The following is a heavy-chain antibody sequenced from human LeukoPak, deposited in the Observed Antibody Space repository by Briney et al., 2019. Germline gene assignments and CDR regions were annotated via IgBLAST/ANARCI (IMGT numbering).Heavy chain of an antibody. CDR2: IYSGGST. CDR1: GFTVSSNH. Sequence: GGSLRLSCAASGFTVSSNHMSWVRQAPGKGPEWVSVIYSGGSTYYADSVKGRFTISRDNSKNTLCLQMNSLRAEDTAVYYCARRGGRGGPWYFDLWGRGTLVTVSS. D-gene: IGHD3-16*01. J-gene: IGHJ2*01. CDR3: ARRGGRGGPWYFDL. V-gene: IGHV3-53*01.